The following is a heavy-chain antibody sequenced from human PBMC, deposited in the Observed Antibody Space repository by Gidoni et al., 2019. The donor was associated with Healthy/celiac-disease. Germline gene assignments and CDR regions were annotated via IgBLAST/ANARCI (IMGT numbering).Heavy chain of an antibody. V-gene: IGHV1-3*01. CDR2: INAGNGNT. CDR3: ARIESYYYDSRGYYYGGNWFDP. J-gene: IGHJ5*02. D-gene: IGHD3-22*01. CDR1: GYTFTSYA. Sequence: QVQLVQSGAAVKKPGASVQVSCQASGYTFTSYAMHWVRQAPGQRLEWMGWINAGNGNTKYSQKFQGRGTITRDTSASTAYMELSSLRSEDTAVYYCARIESYYYDSRGYYYGGNWFDPGGQGTLVTVSS.